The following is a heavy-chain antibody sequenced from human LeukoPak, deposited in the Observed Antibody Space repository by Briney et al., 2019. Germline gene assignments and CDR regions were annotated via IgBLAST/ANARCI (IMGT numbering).Heavy chain of an antibody. CDR1: GYTFTGYY. J-gene: IGHJ5*01. D-gene: IGHD1-26*01. Sequence: GASVKVSCKASGYTFTGYYLHWVRQAPGQGLEWMGCVDPNSGDTNYAQKFQGSVTMTRDTSISTVYMELSRLRSDDTAVYYCARASGSYWWFDSWGQGTPVTVSS. V-gene: IGHV1-2*02. CDR3: ARASGSYWWFDS. CDR2: VDPNSGDT.